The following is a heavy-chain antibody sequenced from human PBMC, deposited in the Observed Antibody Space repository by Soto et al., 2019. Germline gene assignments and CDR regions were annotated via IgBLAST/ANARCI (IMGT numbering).Heavy chain of an antibody. CDR3: ARTLPQDYYDSSGYYSNYYYYGMDV. J-gene: IGHJ6*02. CDR1: GFTFSSYD. Sequence: GGSLRLSCAASGFTFSSYDMHWVRQATGKGLEWVSAIGTAGDTYYPGSVKGRFTISRENAKNSLYLQMNSLRAEDTAVYYCARTLPQDYYDSSGYYSNYYYYGMDVWGQGTTVTVSS. V-gene: IGHV3-13*01. CDR2: IGTAGDT. D-gene: IGHD3-22*01.